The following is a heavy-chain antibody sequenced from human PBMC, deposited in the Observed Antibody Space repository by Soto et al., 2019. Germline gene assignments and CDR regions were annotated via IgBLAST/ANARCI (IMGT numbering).Heavy chain of an antibody. CDR3: ARTPYDSSGYYFDY. D-gene: IGHD3-22*01. Sequence: SETLSLTCAVYGGSFSDYYWSWIRQPPGKGPVWIGEIDHSGTTNSNPSLRPRVTMSVDTSKNQFSLKLSSVTAADTAVYYCARTPYDSSGYYFDYWAQGTLVTVS. CDR2: IDHSGTT. V-gene: IGHV4-34*01. CDR1: GGSFSDYY. J-gene: IGHJ4*02.